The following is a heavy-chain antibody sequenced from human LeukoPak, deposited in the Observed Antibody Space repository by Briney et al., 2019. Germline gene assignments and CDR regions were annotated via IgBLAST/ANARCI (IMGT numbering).Heavy chain of an antibody. CDR1: GFTFSSYA. CDR3: AREGLRASFDY. D-gene: IGHD5-12*01. Sequence: PGGSLRLSCAASGFTFSSYAMHWVRQAPGKGLEYVSAISINGGSTYYANSVKGRFTISRDNSKNTLYLQMGSLRAEDMAVYYCAREGLRASFDYWGQGTLVTVSS. V-gene: IGHV3-64*01. CDR2: ISINGGST. J-gene: IGHJ4*02.